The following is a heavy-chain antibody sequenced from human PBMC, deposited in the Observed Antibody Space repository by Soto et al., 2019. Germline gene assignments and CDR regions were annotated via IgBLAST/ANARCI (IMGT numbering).Heavy chain of an antibody. D-gene: IGHD3-22*01. V-gene: IGHV1-2*04. Sequence: EASVKVSCKASGYTFTGYYMHWVRQAPGQGLEWMGWINPNSGGTNYAQKFQGWVTMTRDTSISTAYMELSRLRSDDTAVYYCARDVLETVYYYDSSGYCDYWGQGTLVTVSS. CDR1: GYTFTGYY. J-gene: IGHJ4*02. CDR3: ARDVLETVYYYDSSGYCDY. CDR2: INPNSGGT.